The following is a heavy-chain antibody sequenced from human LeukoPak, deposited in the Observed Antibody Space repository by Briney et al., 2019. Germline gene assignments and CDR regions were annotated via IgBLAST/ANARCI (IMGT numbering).Heavy chain of an antibody. Sequence: SETLSLTCTVSGGSISSYYWSWIRQPPGKGLVWIGYIYYSGSTNYNPSLKSRVNISVDTSKNQFSLKLSSVTAADTAVYYCARGAGTGGSPHFDYWGQGTLVTVSS. V-gene: IGHV4-59*01. D-gene: IGHD6-19*01. CDR3: ARGAGTGGSPHFDY. CDR2: IYYSGST. CDR1: GGSISSYY. J-gene: IGHJ4*02.